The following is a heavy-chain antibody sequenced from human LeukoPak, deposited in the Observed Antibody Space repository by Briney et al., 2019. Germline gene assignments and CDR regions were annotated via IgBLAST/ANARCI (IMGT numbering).Heavy chain of an antibody. D-gene: IGHD3-10*01. Sequence: PGGSLRLSCAASGFTFSSYSMNWVRQAPGKGLEWVSSISSSSSYIYYADSVKGRFTISRDNAKNSLYPQMNSLRAEDTAVYYCARTPQLWFGESPGYYYMDVWGKGTTVTVSS. CDR3: ARTPQLWFGESPGYYYMDV. V-gene: IGHV3-21*01. CDR2: ISSSSSYI. CDR1: GFTFSSYS. J-gene: IGHJ6*03.